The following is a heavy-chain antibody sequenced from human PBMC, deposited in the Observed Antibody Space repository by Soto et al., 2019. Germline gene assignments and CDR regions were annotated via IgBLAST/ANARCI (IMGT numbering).Heavy chain of an antibody. Sequence: EVLLVESGGGLVQPGWSLRLSCAASVLIVTSTYMNWVRQAPGKGLEWVAVISNDGDTHYADSVRGRFSLSRDISTNTLHLQMSSLRVEDTAVYYCAREDRYCRGSSCSITGDAFDIWGQGTMVTVSS. CDR2: ISNDGDT. CDR3: AREDRYCRGSSCSITGDAFDI. J-gene: IGHJ3*02. CDR1: VLIVTSTY. D-gene: IGHD2-15*01. V-gene: IGHV3-66*01.